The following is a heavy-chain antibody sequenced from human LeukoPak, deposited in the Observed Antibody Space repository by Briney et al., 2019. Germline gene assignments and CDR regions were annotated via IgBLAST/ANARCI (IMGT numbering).Heavy chain of an antibody. J-gene: IGHJ3*02. CDR1: GYTFTSNG. CDR2: ISANNGYT. Sequence: ASVKVSCKASGYTFTSNGISWVRQAPGQGLEWMGWISANNGYTNYAQKLQGRVTMTTDTSTTTAYMELTSLTSDDTAVYYCARDEHYYGSGTYYRRASTFDIWGQGTMVTVSS. V-gene: IGHV1-18*04. CDR3: ARDEHYYGSGTYYRRASTFDI. D-gene: IGHD3-10*01.